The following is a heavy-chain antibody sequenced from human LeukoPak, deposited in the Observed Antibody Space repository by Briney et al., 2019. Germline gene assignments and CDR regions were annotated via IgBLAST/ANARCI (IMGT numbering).Heavy chain of an antibody. V-gene: IGHV3-48*01. J-gene: IGHJ4*02. CDR1: GFTFSSYS. CDR2: ISSSSSTI. CDR3: ARGKRDY. Sequence: GGSLRLSCAASGFTFSSYSMNWVRQAPGKGLEWVSYISSSSSTIYYADSVKGRFTISRDNAKNSLYLQMNSLRGEDTAVYYCARGKRDYWGQGTLVTVSS. D-gene: IGHD3-10*01.